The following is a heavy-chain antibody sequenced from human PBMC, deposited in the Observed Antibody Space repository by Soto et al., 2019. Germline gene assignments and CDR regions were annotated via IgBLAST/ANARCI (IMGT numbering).Heavy chain of an antibody. Sequence: GGSLRLSCAASGFTVSSNYMSWVRQAPGKGLEWVSVIYSGGSTYYADSVKGRFTISRDNSKNTLYLQMNSLRAEDTAVYYCASTSIYYYDSSGYYDYWGQGTLVTVSS. V-gene: IGHV3-53*01. D-gene: IGHD3-22*01. CDR3: ASTSIYYYDSSGYYDY. J-gene: IGHJ4*02. CDR2: IYSGGST. CDR1: GFTVSSNY.